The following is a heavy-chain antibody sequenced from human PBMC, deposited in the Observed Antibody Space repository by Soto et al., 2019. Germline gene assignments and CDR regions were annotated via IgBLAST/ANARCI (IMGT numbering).Heavy chain of an antibody. V-gene: IGHV4-34*01. CDR2: INHSGST. J-gene: IGHJ3*02. Sequence: SETLSLTCAVYGGSFSGYYWSWIRQPPGKGLEWIGEINHSGSTNYNPSLKSRVTISVDTSKNQFSLKLSSVTAADTAVYYCARGWDTMIVVAPDAFDIWGQGTMVTVSS. CDR1: GGSFSGYY. CDR3: ARGWDTMIVVAPDAFDI. D-gene: IGHD3-22*01.